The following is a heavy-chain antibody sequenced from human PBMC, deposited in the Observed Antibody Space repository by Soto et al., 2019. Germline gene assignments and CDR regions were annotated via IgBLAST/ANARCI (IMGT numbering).Heavy chain of an antibody. CDR3: VRGGITIPLAGTDYYYMDV. CDR2: ISAYNGNT. Sequence: QVQLVQSGAEVKKPGASVKVSCKASGYTFTSYGISWVRQAPGQGLEWMGWISAYNGNTNYAQKLQGRVTMTTDTSTSTAYMELRSLRSDDTAVYYCVRGGITIPLAGTDYYYMDVWGKGTTVTVSS. CDR1: GYTFTSYG. V-gene: IGHV1-18*01. D-gene: IGHD3-9*01. J-gene: IGHJ6*03.